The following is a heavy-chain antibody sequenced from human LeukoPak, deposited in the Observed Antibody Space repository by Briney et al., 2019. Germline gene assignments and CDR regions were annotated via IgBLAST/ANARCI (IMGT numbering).Heavy chain of an antibody. CDR3: ARPGPNSSGYSYFDY. V-gene: IGHV3-30-3*01. J-gene: IGHJ4*02. Sequence: GGSLRLSCAASGFTFSTYTMHWVRQAPGKGLEWVAFISFDGSNTYYADSVKGRFTISRDNSKNTLYLQMNSLRAEDTAVYYCARPGPNSSGYSYFDYWGQGTLVTVSS. D-gene: IGHD3-22*01. CDR1: GFTFSTYT. CDR2: ISFDGSNT.